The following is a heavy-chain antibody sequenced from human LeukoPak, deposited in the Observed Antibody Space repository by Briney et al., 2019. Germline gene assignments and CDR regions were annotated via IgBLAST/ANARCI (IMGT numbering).Heavy chain of an antibody. CDR3: ARGPAYSSGWYGDYYYYMDV. CDR2: IIPIFVTA. V-gene: IGHV1-69*13. CDR1: GGTFSSYA. D-gene: IGHD6-19*01. J-gene: IGHJ6*03. Sequence: SVKVSCTASGGTFSSYAISWVRQAPGQGLEWMGGIIPIFVTANYAQKFQGRVRITADESTSTAYMELSSLRSEDTAVYYGARGPAYSSGWYGDYYYYMDVWGKGTTVTVSS.